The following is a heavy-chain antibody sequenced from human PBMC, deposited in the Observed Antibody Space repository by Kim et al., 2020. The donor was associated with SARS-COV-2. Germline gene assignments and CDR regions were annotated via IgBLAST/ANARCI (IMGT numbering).Heavy chain of an antibody. V-gene: IGHV3-30-3*01. Sequence: GGSLRLSCAASGFTFSSYAMHWVRQAPGKGLEWVAVISYDGSNKYYADSVKGRFTISRDNSKNTLYLQMNSLRAEDTAVYYCARDWGIAVAGDIGNFDYWGQGTLVTVSS. CDR1: GFTFSSYA. CDR2: ISYDGSNK. J-gene: IGHJ4*02. CDR3: ARDWGIAVAGDIGNFDY. D-gene: IGHD6-19*01.